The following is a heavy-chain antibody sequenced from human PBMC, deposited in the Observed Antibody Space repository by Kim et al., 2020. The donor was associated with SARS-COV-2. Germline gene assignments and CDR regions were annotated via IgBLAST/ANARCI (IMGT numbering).Heavy chain of an antibody. CDR2: IKTKTDGGTT. V-gene: IGHV3-15*01. J-gene: IGHJ4*02. CDR3: STLAYCGGDCYSRDF. Sequence: GGSLRLSCAASGFTLSNAYMSWVRQAPGKGLEWVGRIKTKTDGGTTDYAASVQGRFIISRDDSENTLYLQMNSLKTEDTAVYYCSTLAYCGGDCYSRDFWGQGTLVTVSS. D-gene: IGHD2-21*02. CDR1: GFTLSNAY.